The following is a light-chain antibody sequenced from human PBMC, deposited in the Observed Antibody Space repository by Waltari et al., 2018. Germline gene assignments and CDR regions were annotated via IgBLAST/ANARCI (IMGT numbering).Light chain of an antibody. CDR3: LQYNNWPPIT. CDR2: DAS. Sequence: DIVMTQSPATLSVSPGQRATLSCRASQSVSSKLAWYQQKPGQAPRLLIYDASTRATGIPARLSGSGSGTEFTLTISSLQSEDFAVYYCLQYNNWPPITFGQGTRLEIK. V-gene: IGKV3-15*01. CDR1: QSVSSK. J-gene: IGKJ5*01.